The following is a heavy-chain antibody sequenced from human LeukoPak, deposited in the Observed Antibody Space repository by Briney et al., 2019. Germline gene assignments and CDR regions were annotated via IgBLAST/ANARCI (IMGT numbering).Heavy chain of an antibody. CDR1: GFTFDDYG. Sequence: GGSLRLSCAASGFTFDDYGMGWVRQAPGKGLEWVSGINWNGGSTGYADSVKGRFTISRDNSKNTLYLQMSSLRAEDTAVYYCAKGQQLGADWGQGTLVTVSS. J-gene: IGHJ4*02. V-gene: IGHV3-20*04. CDR3: AKGQQLGAD. D-gene: IGHD6-13*01. CDR2: INWNGGST.